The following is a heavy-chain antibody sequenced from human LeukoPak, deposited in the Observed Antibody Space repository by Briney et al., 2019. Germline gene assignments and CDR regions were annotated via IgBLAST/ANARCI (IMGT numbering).Heavy chain of an antibody. D-gene: IGHD2-2*01. J-gene: IGHJ4*02. CDR2: IRYDGSNK. CDR1: GFTFSSYG. Sequence: GGSLRLSCAASGFTFSSYGMHWVRQAPGKGLEWVAFIRYDGSNKYYADSVKGRFTISRDNAKNSLYLQMNSLRAEDTAVYYCARDGAGYQLLHDYWGQGTLVTVSS. V-gene: IGHV3-30*02. CDR3: ARDGAGYQLLHDY.